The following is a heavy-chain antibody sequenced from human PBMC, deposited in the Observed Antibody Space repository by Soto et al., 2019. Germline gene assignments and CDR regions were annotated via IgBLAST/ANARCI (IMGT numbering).Heavy chain of an antibody. Sequence: QPGGSLRLSCAASGFTFSKYAMTWVRQAPGKGLEWVSTLSGSGDTTYYADSVKGHFTISRDNSKNTLYLQMNSLRAEDTAIYYCAKSPWGAAAYHFDSWGQGSLVTVSS. CDR3: AKSPWGAAAYHFDS. J-gene: IGHJ4*02. D-gene: IGHD6-13*01. CDR2: LSGSGDTT. CDR1: GFTFSKYA. V-gene: IGHV3-23*01.